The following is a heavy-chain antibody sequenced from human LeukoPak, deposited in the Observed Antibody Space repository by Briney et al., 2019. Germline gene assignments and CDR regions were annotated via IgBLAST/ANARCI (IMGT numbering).Heavy chain of an antibody. D-gene: IGHD1-26*01. CDR2: IYHSGST. CDR1: GGSISSSNW. J-gene: IGHJ4*02. Sequence: SETLSLTCAVSGGSISSSNWWSWVRQPPGKGLEWIGEIYHSGSTNYNASLKSRVTISVDKSKNQFSLKLTSVTAADTAVYYCARQVGSYSPAYWGQGTLVTVSS. V-gene: IGHV4-4*02. CDR3: ARQVGSYSPAY.